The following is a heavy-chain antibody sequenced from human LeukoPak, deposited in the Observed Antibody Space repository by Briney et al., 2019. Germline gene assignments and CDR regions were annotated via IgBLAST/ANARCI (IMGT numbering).Heavy chain of an antibody. CDR3: ARDLKWYSAYFDY. D-gene: IGHD1-26*01. CDR2: ISPYNGNT. CDR1: GYTFINYG. V-gene: IGHV1-18*01. Sequence: ASLKVSCTASGYTFINYGITWVRQAPGHGLEWMGWISPYNGNTNYTQNLQGRLTITTDTSTNTAYMELRSLRSDDTAVYYCARDLKWYSAYFDYWGQGTLVTVSS. J-gene: IGHJ4*02.